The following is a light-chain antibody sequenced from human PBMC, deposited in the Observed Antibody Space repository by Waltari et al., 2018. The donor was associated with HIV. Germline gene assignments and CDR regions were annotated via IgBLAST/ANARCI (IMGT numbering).Light chain of an antibody. V-gene: IGKV3-11*01. Sequence: EIVLTQSPATLSLSLGERATLSCRASQSVNTYLAWYQQKPGQAPRLLIYDASNRATGIPARFSGSGSGTDFTLTISSLEPEDFAVYYCQQRSNWPPEITFGQGTRLEIK. CDR1: QSVNTY. J-gene: IGKJ5*01. CDR2: DAS. CDR3: QQRSNWPPEIT.